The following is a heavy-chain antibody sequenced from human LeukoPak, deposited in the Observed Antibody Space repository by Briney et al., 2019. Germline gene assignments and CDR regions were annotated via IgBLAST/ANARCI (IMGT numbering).Heavy chain of an antibody. CDR2: IYYSGST. CDR3: ARETRYYDILTGYSSHYGMDV. V-gene: IGHV4-59*01. J-gene: IGHJ6*02. D-gene: IGHD3-9*01. CDR1: GGSISSYY. Sequence: KTSETLSLTCTVSGGSISSYYWSWIRQPPGKGLEWIGYIYYSGSTNYNPSLKSRVTISVDTSKNQFSLKLSPVTAADTAVYYCARETRYYDILTGYSSHYGMDVWGQGTTVTVSS.